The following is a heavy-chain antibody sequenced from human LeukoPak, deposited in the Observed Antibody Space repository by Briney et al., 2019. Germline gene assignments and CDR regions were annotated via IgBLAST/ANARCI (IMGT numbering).Heavy chain of an antibody. CDR3: AKDSGPTGSGSYGNYFDY. D-gene: IGHD3-10*01. CDR1: GFTFSTSG. V-gene: IGHV3-30*02. Sequence: PGGSLRLSCAASGFTFSTSGMHWVRQAPGKGLEWVAFIQYDGTNKYYADSVKGRFTVSRDNSKNTLYLQMDGLRAEDTAVYYCAKDSGPTGSGSYGNYFDYWGQGTLVTVSS. CDR2: IQYDGTNK. J-gene: IGHJ4*02.